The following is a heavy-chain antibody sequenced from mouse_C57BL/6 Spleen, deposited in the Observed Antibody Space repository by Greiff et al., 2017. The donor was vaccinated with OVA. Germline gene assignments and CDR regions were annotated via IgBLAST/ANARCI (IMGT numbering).Heavy chain of an antibody. D-gene: IGHD3-2*02. Sequence: VQLQQPGAELVKPGASVKMSCKASGYTFTTYPIESMKQNHGKGLEWIGNFHPYNDDTKDNEKFKGKATLTVDKSSSTVYLELSRLTSEDSAVYYCEKRADSSGYGAWFAYWGQGTLVTVSA. CDR2: FHPYNDDT. CDR3: EKRADSSGYGAWFAY. J-gene: IGHJ3*01. V-gene: IGHV1-47*01. CDR1: GYTFTTYP.